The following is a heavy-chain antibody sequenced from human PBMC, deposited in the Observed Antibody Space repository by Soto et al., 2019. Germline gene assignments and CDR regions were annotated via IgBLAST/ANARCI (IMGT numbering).Heavy chain of an antibody. D-gene: IGHD6-6*01. CDR1: GGSISSGDYY. V-gene: IGHV4-30-4*01. J-gene: IGHJ5*02. Sequence: QVQLQASGPGLVKPSTTLSLTCTVSGGSISSGDYYWSWIRQPPGKGLEWIGYIYYSGSTYYNPSLKSRVTISVDTSKNQFSLKLSSVTAADTAVYYCARERPEGARLDPCGQGTLGTVSS. CDR3: ARERPEGARLDP. CDR2: IYYSGST.